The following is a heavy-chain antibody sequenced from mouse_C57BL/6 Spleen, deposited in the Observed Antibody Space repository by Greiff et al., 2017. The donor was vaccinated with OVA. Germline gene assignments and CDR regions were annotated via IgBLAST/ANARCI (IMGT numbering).Heavy chain of an antibody. CDR3: AGFPWFAY. Sequence: QVQLQQPGAELVKPGASVKLSCKASGYTFTSYWLHWLKQRPGQGLEWIGMILPNSGRTNDNEKFKSKATLTVDKSSITAYMQLSSLTSEDSAFYYCAGFPWFAYWGQGTLVTVSA. CDR1: GYTFTSYW. V-gene: IGHV1-64*01. J-gene: IGHJ3*01. CDR2: ILPNSGRT.